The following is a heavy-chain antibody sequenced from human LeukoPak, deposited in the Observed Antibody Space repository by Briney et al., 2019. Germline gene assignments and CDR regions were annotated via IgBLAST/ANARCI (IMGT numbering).Heavy chain of an antibody. Sequence: GGSLRLSCAASGFTFSAYDMHWVRQAPGKGLEWVASIRFDGSSKYYADSVRGRFTISRDTSGNTLFLQMNTLRPEDTAVYYCAKVRGYCSGGSCYSSIDYWGQGTLVTVSS. CDR1: GFTFSAYD. V-gene: IGHV3-30*02. CDR3: AKVRGYCSGGSCYSSIDY. CDR2: IRFDGSSK. D-gene: IGHD2-15*01. J-gene: IGHJ4*02.